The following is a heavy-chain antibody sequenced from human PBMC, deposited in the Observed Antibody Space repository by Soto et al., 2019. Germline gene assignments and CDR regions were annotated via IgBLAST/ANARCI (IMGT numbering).Heavy chain of an antibody. CDR2: FIPIFGTT. V-gene: IGHV1-69*01. CDR1: GGTFSSYA. D-gene: IGHD3-22*01. J-gene: IGHJ4*02. Sequence: QVHLVQSGAEVKKPGSSVKVSCKASGGTFSSYAISWVRQAPGQGLEWMGGFIPIFGTTNYAQKFQGRVTITADEYTSTAYMEPSSLRSEDTAVYYCTRDRGRRYNDGRGYYYSAYWGQGTLVTVSS. CDR3: TRDRGRRYNDGRGYYYSAY.